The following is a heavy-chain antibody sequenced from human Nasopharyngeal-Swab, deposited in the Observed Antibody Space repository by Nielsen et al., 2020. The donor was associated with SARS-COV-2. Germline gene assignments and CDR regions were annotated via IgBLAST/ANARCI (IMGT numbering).Heavy chain of an antibody. CDR1: GYSFTSYW. CDR3: ASTSGGSEIGAFDT. J-gene: IGHJ3*02. D-gene: IGHD2-15*01. V-gene: IGHV5-51*01. CDR2: IYPGDSDT. Sequence: GGSLRLSCKGSGYSFTSYWIGWVRQMPGKGLEWMGIIYPGDSDTGYSPSFQGQVTISADKSISTAYLQWSSLKASDTAMYYCASTSGGSEIGAFDTWGQGTMVTVSS.